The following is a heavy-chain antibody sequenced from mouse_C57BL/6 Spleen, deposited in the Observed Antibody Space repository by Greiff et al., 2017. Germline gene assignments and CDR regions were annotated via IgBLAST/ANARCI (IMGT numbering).Heavy chain of an antibody. V-gene: IGHV3-6*01. Sequence: EVKLQESGPGLVKPSQSLSLTCSVTGYSITSGYYWNWIRQFPGNKLEWMGYISYDGSNNYNPSLKNRISITRDTSKNQFFLKLNSVTTEDTATYYCARPHYYGSSRGYFDVWGTGTTVTVSS. D-gene: IGHD1-1*01. CDR1: GYSITSGYY. CDR3: ARPHYYGSSRGYFDV. J-gene: IGHJ1*03. CDR2: ISYDGSN.